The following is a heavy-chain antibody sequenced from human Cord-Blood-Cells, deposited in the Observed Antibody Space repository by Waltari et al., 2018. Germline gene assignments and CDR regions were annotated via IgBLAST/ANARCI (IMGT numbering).Heavy chain of an antibody. CDR1: GFTFSSYA. CDR3: ARRLGY. V-gene: IGHV3-30*04. D-gene: IGHD2-21*01. CDR2: ISYDGSK. Sequence: QVQLVESAGGVVQPVWSLRLSCAAPGFTFSSYAMHWVRHAPGKGLEWVAVISYDGSKYYADSVKGRFTISRDNSKNTLYLQMNSLRAEDTAVYYCARRLGYWGQGTLVTVSS. J-gene: IGHJ4*02.